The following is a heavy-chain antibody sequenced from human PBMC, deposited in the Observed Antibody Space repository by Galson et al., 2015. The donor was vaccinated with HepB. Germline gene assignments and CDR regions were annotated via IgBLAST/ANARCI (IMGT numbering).Heavy chain of an antibody. CDR2: ISSSSSYI. CDR1: GFTFSSYS. V-gene: IGHV3-21*01. J-gene: IGHJ5*02. Sequence: SLRLSCAASGFTFSSYSMNWVRQAPGKGLEWVSSISSSSSYIYYADSVKGRFTFSRDNAKNSLYLQMNSLRAEDTAVYYCASHYSSGWGGWFDPWGQGTLVTVSS. D-gene: IGHD6-19*01. CDR3: ASHYSSGWGGWFDP.